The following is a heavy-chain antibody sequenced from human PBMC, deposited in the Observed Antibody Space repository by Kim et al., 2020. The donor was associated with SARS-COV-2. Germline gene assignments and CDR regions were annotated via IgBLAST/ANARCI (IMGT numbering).Heavy chain of an antibody. CDR2: MNPNSGNT. D-gene: IGHD6-19*01. V-gene: IGHV1-8*01. CDR3: ARRPTGWLVPRAFDI. J-gene: IGHJ3*02. Sequence: ASVKVSCKASGYTFTSYDIKWVRQATGQGLEWMGWMNPNSGNTGYAQKVQGRVTMTRNTSISTAYMELSSLRSEDTAVYYCARRPTGWLVPRAFDIWGQGTMVTVSS. CDR1: GYTFTSYD.